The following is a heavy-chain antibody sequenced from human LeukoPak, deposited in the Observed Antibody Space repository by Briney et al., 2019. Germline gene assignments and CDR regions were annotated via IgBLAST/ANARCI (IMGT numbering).Heavy chain of an antibody. Sequence: GGSLRLSCAASGFTFSSYAMSWVRQAPGKGLEWVSAISGSGGSTYYADSVKGRFTISRDNSKNTLYLQMNSLRAEDTAVYYCAKEGSSGYYRSSSGIDYWGQGTLVTVSS. D-gene: IGHD3-22*01. J-gene: IGHJ4*02. CDR2: ISGSGGST. CDR3: AKEGSSGYYRSSSGIDY. CDR1: GFTFSSYA. V-gene: IGHV3-23*01.